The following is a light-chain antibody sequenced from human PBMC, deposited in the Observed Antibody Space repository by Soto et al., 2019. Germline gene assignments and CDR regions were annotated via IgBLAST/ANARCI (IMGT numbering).Light chain of an antibody. V-gene: IGKV3-11*01. CDR1: QSVGSF. Sequence: EIVLTQSPATLSLSPGERATLSCRASQSVGSFLGWYQQKPGQAPKLVIYDASNRATGIPARFSGSGSGTEFTLPVSSLQSEDFAVDDCQQYNNWWTFGQGTKVDI. J-gene: IGKJ1*01. CDR3: QQYNNWWT. CDR2: DAS.